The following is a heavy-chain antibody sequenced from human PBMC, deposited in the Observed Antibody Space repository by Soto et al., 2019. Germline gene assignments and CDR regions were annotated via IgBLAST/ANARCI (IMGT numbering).Heavy chain of an antibody. V-gene: IGHV4-39*01. CDR1: GDSISTNSYY. D-gene: IGHD3-22*01. CDR3: ARSMIVVAAIDY. CDR2: MYYRGTT. Sequence: PSETLSLTCAVSGDSISTNSYYWGLIRQAPGKGLEWIGTMYYRGTTYYNPSLKSRVTISVDTSKNQFSLKLSSVTAADTAVYYCARSMIVVAAIDYWGEGTPVTVSS. J-gene: IGHJ4*02.